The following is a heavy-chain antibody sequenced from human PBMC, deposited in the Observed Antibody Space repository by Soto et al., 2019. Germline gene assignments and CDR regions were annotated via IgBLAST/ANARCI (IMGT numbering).Heavy chain of an antibody. CDR3: ATRGYCSSTSCYRYNWFDP. Sequence: XSVKVSCEVSGYTLTELSMHWVRQAPGKGLEWMGGFDPEDGETIYAQKFQGRVTMTEDTSTDTAYMELSSLRSEDTAVYYCATRGYCSSTSCYRYNWFDPWGQGTLVTVSS. D-gene: IGHD2-2*02. CDR2: FDPEDGET. CDR1: GYTLTELS. J-gene: IGHJ5*02. V-gene: IGHV1-24*01.